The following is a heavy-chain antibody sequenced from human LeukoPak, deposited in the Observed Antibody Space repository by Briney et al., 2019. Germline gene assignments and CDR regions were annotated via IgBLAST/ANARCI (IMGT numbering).Heavy chain of an antibody. J-gene: IGHJ4*02. Sequence: SVNVSCKSSVWTFSSYAISLVRQAPGQGLEWMGGIIPMFGTANYAQKFQGRVTITADKSTRTAYMELSRLRCEDRAVYYCARDHPGRPYSSSSYGWGQGTLVTVSS. V-gene: IGHV1-69*06. CDR1: VWTFSSYA. D-gene: IGHD6-6*01. CDR3: ARDHPGRPYSSSSYG. CDR2: IIPMFGTA.